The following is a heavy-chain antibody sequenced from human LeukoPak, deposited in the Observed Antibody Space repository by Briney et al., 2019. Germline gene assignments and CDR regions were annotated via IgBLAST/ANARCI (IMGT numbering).Heavy chain of an antibody. CDR2: ISNNGGST. D-gene: IGHD5-12*01. J-gene: IGHJ4*02. CDR1: GFTFSSYA. CDR3: ARGPSGYHNT. Sequence: GSLRLSCAASGFTFSSYAMHWVRQAPGKGLEYVSAISNNGGSTFYANSVKGRFTISRGNSKNTLYLQMNSLRAEDTAVYYCARGPSGYHNTGGQGTLVTVSS. V-gene: IGHV3-64*01.